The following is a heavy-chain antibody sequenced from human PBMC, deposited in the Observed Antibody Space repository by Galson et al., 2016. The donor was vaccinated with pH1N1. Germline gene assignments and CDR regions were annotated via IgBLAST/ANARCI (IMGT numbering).Heavy chain of an antibody. J-gene: IGHJ6*03. V-gene: IGHV5-51*03. CDR3: ARIGSDDPIYYSYMDV. Sequence: QSGAEVKKPGESLKISRKGSGYNFTTYWIGWVRQMPGKGLEWMGNIYPGDSDTTYSPSFQGQVTFSADKSISTAYLQWSSLKAVDTAMYYCARIGSDDPIYYSYMDVWGKGTTVTVSS. CDR1: GYNFTTYW. D-gene: IGHD2-21*01. CDR2: IYPGDSDT.